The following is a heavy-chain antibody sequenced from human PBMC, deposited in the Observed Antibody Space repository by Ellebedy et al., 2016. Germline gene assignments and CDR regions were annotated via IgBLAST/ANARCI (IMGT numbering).Heavy chain of an antibody. CDR2: IYHSGST. D-gene: IGHD5-24*01. V-gene: IGHV4-4*02. CDR1: GGSISSSNW. J-gene: IGHJ4*02. Sequence: SETLSLTCAVSGGSISSSNWWSWVRQPPGKGLEWIGEIYHSGSTNYNPSLKSRVTISVDTSKNQFSLKLSSVTAADTAVYYCARVWKGDGYNRWYYYFDYWGQGTLVTVSS. CDR3: ARVWKGDGYNRWYYYFDY.